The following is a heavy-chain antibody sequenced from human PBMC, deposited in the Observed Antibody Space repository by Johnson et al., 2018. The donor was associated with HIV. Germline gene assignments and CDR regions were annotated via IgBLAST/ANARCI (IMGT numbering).Heavy chain of an antibody. J-gene: IGHJ3*02. CDR2: ISGSGGST. V-gene: IGHV3-23*04. CDR1: GFTFDDYG. CDR3: AKDPYSGSPIDI. D-gene: IGHD1-26*01. Sequence: VQLVESGGGVVRPGGSLRLSCAASGFTFDDYGMHWVRQAPGKGLEWVSGISGSGGSTYYADSVKGRFTISRDNSKNTLYLQMNSLRAEDTAVYYCAKDPYSGSPIDIWGQGTMVTVSS.